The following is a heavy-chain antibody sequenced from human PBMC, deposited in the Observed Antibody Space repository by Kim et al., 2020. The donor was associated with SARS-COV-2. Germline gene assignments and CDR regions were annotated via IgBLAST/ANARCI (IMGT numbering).Heavy chain of an antibody. V-gene: IGHV4-39*07. D-gene: IGHD1-26*01. Sequence: SETLSLTCTVSGGSISSSSYYWGWIRQPPGKGLEWIGSIYYSGSTYYNPSLKSRVTISVDTSKNQFSLKLSSVTAADTAVYYCARDYGNSGSYPIFDYWGQGTLVTVSS. CDR1: GGSISSSSYY. CDR2: IYYSGST. J-gene: IGHJ4*02. CDR3: ARDYGNSGSYPIFDY.